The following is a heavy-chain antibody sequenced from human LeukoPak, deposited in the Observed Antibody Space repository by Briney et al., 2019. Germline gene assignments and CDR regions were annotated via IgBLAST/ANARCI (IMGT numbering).Heavy chain of an antibody. J-gene: IGHJ4*02. CDR2: MNPNSGNI. D-gene: IGHD1-1*01. CDR1: GYTFTSYD. Sequence: ASVKVSCKASGYTFTSYDINWVRQATGQGLEWMGWMNPNSGNIGYAQKFQGRVTMTRNTSISTAYTELSSLRSEDTAVYYCARTAPYAGSWNAKANSYYFDYWGQGSLVTVSS. V-gene: IGHV1-8*01. CDR3: ARTAPYAGSWNAKANSYYFDY.